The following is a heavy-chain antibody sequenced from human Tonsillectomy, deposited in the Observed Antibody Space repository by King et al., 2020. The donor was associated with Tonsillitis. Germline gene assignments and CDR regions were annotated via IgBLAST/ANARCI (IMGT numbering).Heavy chain of an antibody. CDR3: ARELGYSGYDGAFNI. Sequence: VQLVQSGAEVKKPGASVKVSCKASGYTFTGYYIHWVRQAPGQGLEWMGWIHPNSGGTNYAQRFQGRVTMTRDTSIRIAYMELSRLRSDDTAVYYCARELGYSGYDGAFNIWGQGTMVTVPS. V-gene: IGHV1-2*02. D-gene: IGHD5-12*01. J-gene: IGHJ3*02. CDR2: IHPNSGGT. CDR1: GYTFTGYY.